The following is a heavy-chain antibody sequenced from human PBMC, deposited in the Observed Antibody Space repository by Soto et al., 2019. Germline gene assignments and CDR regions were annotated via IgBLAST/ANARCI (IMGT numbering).Heavy chain of an antibody. J-gene: IGHJ4*02. CDR1: GGSIISGDYY. Sequence: SETLSLTCTVSGGSIISGDYYWSWIRQTPRKGLEWIGYIYYSGDTNYNPSLKSRVIISVDTSKYQFSLKVRSVTAADTAVYYCARHSTGYYYSYFDYWGPGTLVTVSS. CDR2: IYYSGDT. D-gene: IGHD3-22*01. CDR3: ARHSTGYYYSYFDY. V-gene: IGHV4-30-4*01.